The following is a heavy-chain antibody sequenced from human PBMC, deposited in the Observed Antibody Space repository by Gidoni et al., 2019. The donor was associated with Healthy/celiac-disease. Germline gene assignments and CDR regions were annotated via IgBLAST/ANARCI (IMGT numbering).Heavy chain of an antibody. CDR3: AKAARGDYRFDY. CDR2: ISWNSGSI. CDR1: GFTFDDYA. V-gene: IGHV3-9*01. J-gene: IGHJ4*02. D-gene: IGHD4-17*01. Sequence: EVQLVESGGGLVQPGRSLRLSCEASGFTFDDYAMHWVRQAPGKGLEWVSGISWNSGSIGYADSVKGRFTISRDNAKNSLYLQMNSLRAEDTALYYCAKAARGDYRFDYWGQGTLVTVSS.